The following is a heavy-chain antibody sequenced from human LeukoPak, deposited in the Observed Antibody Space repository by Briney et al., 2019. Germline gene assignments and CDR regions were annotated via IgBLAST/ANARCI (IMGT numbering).Heavy chain of an antibody. J-gene: IGHJ4*02. CDR1: GFTFSSYA. V-gene: IGHV3-23*01. Sequence: PGGSLRLSCAASGFTFSSYAMSWVRQAPGKGLEWVSGFSVSGGSTYYADSVKGRFTISRDNSKNTLYLQMNSLRAEDTAIYYCAKTEGIRATGPFDYWGQGTLVTVSS. CDR3: AKTEGIRATGPFDY. CDR2: FSVSGGST.